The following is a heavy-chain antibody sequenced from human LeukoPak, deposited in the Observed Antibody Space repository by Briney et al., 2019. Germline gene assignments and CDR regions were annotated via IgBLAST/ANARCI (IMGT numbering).Heavy chain of an antibody. D-gene: IGHD1-26*01. Sequence: ASVKVSCKASGYTFTSNYIHWVRQAPGQGLEWMGMIYPRDGSTSYAQKFQGRVTVTRDTSTSTVHMELRNLRSDDTAVYFCVREWDHTRMTFDIWGQGTMVTVSS. J-gene: IGHJ3*02. CDR2: IYPRDGST. CDR1: GYTFTSNY. V-gene: IGHV1-46*01. CDR3: VREWDHTRMTFDI.